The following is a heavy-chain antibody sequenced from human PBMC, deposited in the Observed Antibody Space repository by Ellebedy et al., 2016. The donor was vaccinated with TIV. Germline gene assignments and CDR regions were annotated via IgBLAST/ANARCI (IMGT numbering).Heavy chain of an antibody. CDR1: GFTFSDYY. D-gene: IGHD3-10*02. V-gene: IGHV3-11*01. Sequence: GESLKISXAASGFTFSDYYMSWIRQAPGKGLEWVSYISSSGSTIYYADSVKGRFTISRDNAKNSLYLQMNSLRAEDTAVYYCARERMFGESYMLDYWGQGTLVTVSS. CDR3: ARERMFGESYMLDY. CDR2: ISSSGSTI. J-gene: IGHJ4*02.